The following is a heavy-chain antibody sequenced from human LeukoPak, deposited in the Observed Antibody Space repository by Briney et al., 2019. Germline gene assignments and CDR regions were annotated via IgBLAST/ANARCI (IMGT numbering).Heavy chain of an antibody. V-gene: IGHV3-33*01. Sequence: GGSLRLSCAASGFTFSSSGMHWVRQAPGKGLEWVAVIWYDGSNKYYADSVKGRFTISRDNSKNTLYLQMNSLRAEDTAVYYCAREKDYYGSGNYYLFDYWGQGTLVTVAS. CDR1: GFTFSSSG. CDR2: IWYDGSNK. D-gene: IGHD3-10*01. CDR3: AREKDYYGSGNYYLFDY. J-gene: IGHJ4*02.